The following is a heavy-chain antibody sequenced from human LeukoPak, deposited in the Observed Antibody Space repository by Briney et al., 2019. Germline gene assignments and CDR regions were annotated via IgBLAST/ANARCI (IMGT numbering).Heavy chain of an antibody. CDR2: IKQDGSDK. J-gene: IGHJ5*02. D-gene: IGHD3-3*01. Sequence: PGGSLRLSCAASGFTFSNYWMSWVRQAPGKGLEWVANIKQDGSDKYYVDSMKGRFTISRDNAKNSLYLQMNSLRVEDTAVYYCAREWRDTNFGVVMGHWFDPWGQGTLVTVSS. V-gene: IGHV3-7*01. CDR1: GFTFSNYW. CDR3: AREWRDTNFGVVMGHWFDP.